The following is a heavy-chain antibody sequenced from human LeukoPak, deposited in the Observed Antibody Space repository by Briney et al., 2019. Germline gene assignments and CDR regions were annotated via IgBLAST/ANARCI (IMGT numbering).Heavy chain of an antibody. Sequence: PGGSLRLSCAASGFTFSSYAMHWVRQAPGKGLEWVAVISYDGSNKYYADSVKGRFTISRDNSKNTLYLQMNSLRAEDTAVYYCSGIAAAGTWWGQGTLVTVSS. CDR1: GFTFSSYA. J-gene: IGHJ4*02. CDR2: ISYDGSNK. CDR3: SGIAAAGTW. D-gene: IGHD6-13*01. V-gene: IGHV3-30*04.